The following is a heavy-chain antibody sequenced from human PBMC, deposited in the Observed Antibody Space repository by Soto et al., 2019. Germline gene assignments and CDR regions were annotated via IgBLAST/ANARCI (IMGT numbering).Heavy chain of an antibody. J-gene: IGHJ4*02. CDR3: ASLSVEMATLNY. CDR2: IYYSGST. CDR1: GGSISSYY. V-gene: IGHV4-59*01. D-gene: IGHD5-12*01. Sequence: QVQLQESGPGLVKPSETLSLTCTVSGGSISSYYWSWIRQPPGKGLEWIGYIYYSGSTNYNPSLKSRVTLSVATSKNQFSLKLSSVTAADTAVYYCASLSVEMATLNYWGQGTLVTVSS.